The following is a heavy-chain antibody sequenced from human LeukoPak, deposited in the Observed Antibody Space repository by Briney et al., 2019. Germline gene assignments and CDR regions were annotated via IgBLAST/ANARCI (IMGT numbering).Heavy chain of an antibody. CDR1: GYTSTGYY. CDR3: ARGLGTMIVVANLDY. D-gene: IGHD3-22*01. V-gene: IGHV1-2*02. CDR2: INPNSGGT. J-gene: IGHJ4*02. Sequence: ASVKVSSKASGYTSTGYYMHWVRQAPGQGLEWMGWINPNSGGTNYAQKFQGRVTMTRDTSISTAYMELSRLRSDDTAVYYCARGLGTMIVVANLDYWGQGTLVTVSS.